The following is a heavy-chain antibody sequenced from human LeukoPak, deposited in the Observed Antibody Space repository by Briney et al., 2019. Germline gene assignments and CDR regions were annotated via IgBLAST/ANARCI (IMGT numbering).Heavy chain of an antibody. CDR1: GFTVSSNY. V-gene: IGHV3-53*01. D-gene: IGHD3-10*01. J-gene: IGHJ4*02. Sequence: GGSPRLSCAASGFTVSSNYMSWVRQAPGKGLEWVSVIYSGGSTYYADSVKGRFTISRDNSKNTLYLQMNSLRAEDTAVYYCAGFSLDYYGSGSRFDYWGQGTLVTVSS. CDR3: AGFSLDYYGSGSRFDY. CDR2: IYSGGST.